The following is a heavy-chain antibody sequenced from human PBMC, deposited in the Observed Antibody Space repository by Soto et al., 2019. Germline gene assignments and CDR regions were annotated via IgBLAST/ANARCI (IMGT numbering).Heavy chain of an antibody. V-gene: IGHV3-7*05. D-gene: IGHD3-22*01. Sequence: EVQLVESGGDLVHPGGSLRLSCAASGFTFSNSWMTWVRQGPAKGLEWVATINPDGSVKYYMDSVNGRFTVSIDNDRNSLFLQMNSLRADDTAVYFCARKDYYYDTGNAGWFDSWGQGSLVTVSS. CDR3: ARKDYYYDTGNAGWFDS. CDR1: GFTFSNSW. J-gene: IGHJ5*01. CDR2: INPDGSVK.